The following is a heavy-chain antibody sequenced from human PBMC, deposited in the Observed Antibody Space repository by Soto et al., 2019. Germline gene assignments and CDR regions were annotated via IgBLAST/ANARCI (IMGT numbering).Heavy chain of an antibody. CDR2: IGTSVGI. Sequence: EVQLVESGGGLVQPGGSLRLSCAASGFALSLYSMHWVRQAPGKGLEWLSYIGTSVGIYSADSVRGRFTIARDNAKNSLYLQLDSLRDEDTALYYCVRDHDYAFDIWGQGTMVTVSS. D-gene: IGHD1-1*01. CDR1: GFALSLYS. V-gene: IGHV3-48*02. J-gene: IGHJ3*02. CDR3: VRDHDYAFDI.